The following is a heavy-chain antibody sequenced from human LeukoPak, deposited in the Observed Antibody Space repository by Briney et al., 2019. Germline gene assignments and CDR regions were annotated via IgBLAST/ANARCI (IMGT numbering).Heavy chain of an antibody. Sequence: PGGSLRLSCAASGFTFSSYSMNWVRQAPGKGLEWVSSISSSSSYIYYADSVKGRFTISRDNAKNSLYLQMNSLRAEDTAVYYCARGPAVGTLPFDYWGQGTLVTVSS. CDR2: ISSSSSYI. J-gene: IGHJ4*02. CDR3: ARGPAVGTLPFDY. D-gene: IGHD1-1*01. V-gene: IGHV3-21*01. CDR1: GFTFSSYS.